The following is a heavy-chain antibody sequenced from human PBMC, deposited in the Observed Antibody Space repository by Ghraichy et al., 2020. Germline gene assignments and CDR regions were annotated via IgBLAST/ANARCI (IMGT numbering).Heavy chain of an antibody. D-gene: IGHD6-19*01. J-gene: IGHJ4*02. Sequence: VKVSCKASGYTFISYALHWVRQAPGQRLEWMGWIIAGNGNTQYAQKFQGRVTITRGTSASTAYMELSSLRSEDTAVYYCARLSRVHSSGCYYFDYWGQGTLVTVSS. CDR1: GYTFISYA. CDR2: IIAGNGNT. V-gene: IGHV1-3*01. CDR3: ARLSRVHSSGCYYFDY.